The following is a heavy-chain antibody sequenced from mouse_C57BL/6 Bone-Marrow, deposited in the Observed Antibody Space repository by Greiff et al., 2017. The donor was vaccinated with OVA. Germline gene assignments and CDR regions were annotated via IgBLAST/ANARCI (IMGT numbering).Heavy chain of an antibody. V-gene: IGHV5-12*01. Sequence: EVKLMESGGGLVQPGGSLKLSCAASGFTFSDYYMYWVRQTPEKRLEWVAYISNGGGSTYYPDTVKGRFTISRDNAKNTLYLQMSRLKSEDTAMYYCARRYDYDDFDYWGQGTTLTVSS. CDR3: ARRYDYDDFDY. CDR2: ISNGGGST. CDR1: GFTFSDYY. D-gene: IGHD2-4*01. J-gene: IGHJ2*01.